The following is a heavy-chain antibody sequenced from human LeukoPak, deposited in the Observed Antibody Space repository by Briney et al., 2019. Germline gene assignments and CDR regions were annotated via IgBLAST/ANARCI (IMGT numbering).Heavy chain of an antibody. CDR2: IYTSGST. Sequence: SETPPLTCTVSGGSISSYYWSWIRQPAGRGLEWIGRIYTSGSTNYNPSLKSRVTMSVDTSKNQFSLKLSSVTAADTAVYYCARGSWELDDGGACFDYWGQGTLVTVSS. CDR1: GGSISSYY. CDR3: ARGSWELDDGGACFDY. V-gene: IGHV4-4*07. J-gene: IGHJ4*02. D-gene: IGHD1-26*01.